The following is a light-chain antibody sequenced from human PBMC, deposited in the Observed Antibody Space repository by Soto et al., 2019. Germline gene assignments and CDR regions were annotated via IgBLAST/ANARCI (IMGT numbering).Light chain of an antibody. V-gene: IGLV1-44*01. J-gene: IGLJ2*01. CDR2: SNN. CDR3: AAWDDNLNAVI. Sequence: QAVVTQPPSASGTPGQRVTISCSGSSSNIGTYTVNWYQQLPGTAPKLLIYSNNQRPSGVPDRFSGSKSGTSASLAISGLQSEDEADYYCAAWDDNLNAVIFGGGTKLTVL. CDR1: SSNIGTYT.